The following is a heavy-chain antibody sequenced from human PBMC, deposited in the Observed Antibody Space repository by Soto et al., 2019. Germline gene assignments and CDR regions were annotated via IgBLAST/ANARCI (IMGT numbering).Heavy chain of an antibody. CDR3: ASSPPPLAVAGTGNWFDP. J-gene: IGHJ5*02. CDR2: IIPIFGTA. CDR1: GGTFSSYA. V-gene: IGHV1-69*01. D-gene: IGHD6-19*01. Sequence: QVQLVQSGAEVKKPGSSVKVSCKASGGTFSSYAISWVRQAPGQGLEWMGGIIPIFGTANYAQKFQGRVTINADESTSTAYMGLGSLGFEDTAVYYCASSPPPLAVAGTGNWFDPWGQGTLVTVSS.